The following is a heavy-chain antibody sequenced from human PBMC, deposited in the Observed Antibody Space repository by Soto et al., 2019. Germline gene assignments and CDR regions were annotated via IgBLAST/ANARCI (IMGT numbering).Heavy chain of an antibody. J-gene: IGHJ5*02. CDR2: VYHTGDT. Sequence: SETLSLTCGVSGGTVASSHWWSWVRQSPGGGLEWIGDVYHTGDTNLNPSLQSRVTISVDKSNNQFSLRLNSLTAADTAVYFCAREIVTAGGNNYFDPWGPGTLVTVSS. CDR3: AREIVTAGGNNYFDP. D-gene: IGHD2-21*02. CDR1: GGTVASSHW. V-gene: IGHV4-4*02.